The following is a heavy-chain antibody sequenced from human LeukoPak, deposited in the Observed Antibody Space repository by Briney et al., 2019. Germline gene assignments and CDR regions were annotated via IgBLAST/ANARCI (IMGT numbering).Heavy chain of an antibody. CDR2: IKQDGSQK. D-gene: IGHD2-15*01. J-gene: IGHJ3*02. Sequence: GGSLRLSCAASEFTFSSYWMSWGCRAPGKGLERVANIKQDGSQKYYVNSVKGRFTISRDNAKNSLYLQMNSLRAEDTAVYYCAREPLTGWAFDIWGQGTMVTVSS. CDR1: EFTFSSYW. V-gene: IGHV3-7*01. CDR3: AREPLTGWAFDI.